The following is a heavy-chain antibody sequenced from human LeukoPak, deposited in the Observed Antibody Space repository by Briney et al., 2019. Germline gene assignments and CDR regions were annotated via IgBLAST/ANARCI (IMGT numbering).Heavy chain of an antibody. CDR1: EYTFSVYH. D-gene: IGHD4-11*01. CDR3: AREATTDAFDI. Sequence: ASVKVSCKASEYTFSVYHIHWVRLAPGQGLEWMAWINPNSGDTNYAQKFQGRVTMTRDTSINTAYMELSRLRSDDTAVYYCAREATTDAFDIWGQGTMVTVSS. J-gene: IGHJ3*02. CDR2: INPNSGDT. V-gene: IGHV1-2*02.